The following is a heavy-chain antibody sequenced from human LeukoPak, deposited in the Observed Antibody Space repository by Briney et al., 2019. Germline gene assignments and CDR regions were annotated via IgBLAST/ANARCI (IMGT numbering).Heavy chain of an antibody. Sequence: QPGRSLRLSCAASGFTFSSYAMHWVRQAPGKGLEWVAVISNDGTNKYHADSVKGRFTISRDNAKNSLHLQMNSLRAEDTAVYYCARDYPTTKGPWGQGTLVTVSS. CDR3: ARDYPTTKGP. CDR1: GFTFSSYA. J-gene: IGHJ4*02. V-gene: IGHV3-30-3*01. D-gene: IGHD1-1*01. CDR2: ISNDGTNK.